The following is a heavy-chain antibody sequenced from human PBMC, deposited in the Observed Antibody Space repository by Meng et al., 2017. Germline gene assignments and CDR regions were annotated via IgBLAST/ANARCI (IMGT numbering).Heavy chain of an antibody. V-gene: IGHV4-34*01. Sequence: SETLSLTCAVYGGSFSGYYWSWIRQPPGKGLEWIGEINHSGSTYYNPSLKSRVTISVDTSKNQFSLKLSSVTAADTAVYYCAEGYSYGLFDYWGQGTLVTVSS. CDR3: AEGYSYGLFDY. D-gene: IGHD5-18*01. CDR1: GGSFSGYY. J-gene: IGHJ4*02. CDR2: INHSGST.